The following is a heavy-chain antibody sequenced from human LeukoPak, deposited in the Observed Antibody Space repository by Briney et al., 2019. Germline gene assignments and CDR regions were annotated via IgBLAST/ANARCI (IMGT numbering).Heavy chain of an antibody. Sequence: TGGSLRLSCTASGFIFDTHTLTWVRQAPGKGLEWVGRIKTKTDGGTTDYAAPVKGRFTISRDDSKNTLFLQMNSLKTEDTAVYYCTTVLDWGQGTLVTVSS. CDR2: IKTKTDGGTT. CDR1: GFIFDTHT. V-gene: IGHV3-15*01. CDR3: TTVLD. J-gene: IGHJ4*02. D-gene: IGHD6-6*01.